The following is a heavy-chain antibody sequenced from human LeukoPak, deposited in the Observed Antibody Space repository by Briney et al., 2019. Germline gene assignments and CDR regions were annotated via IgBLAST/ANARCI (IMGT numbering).Heavy chain of an antibody. CDR3: ARDAYYDFWSGYHRWFDP. D-gene: IGHD3-3*01. CDR1: GYTFTSYY. CDR2: INPSGGST. V-gene: IGHV1-46*01. J-gene: IGHJ5*02. Sequence: ASVKVSCTASGYTFTSYYMHWVRQAPGQGLEWMGIINPSGGSTSYAQKFQGRVTMTRDTSTSTVYMELSSLRSEDTAVYYCARDAYYDFWSGYHRWFDPWGQGTLVTVSS.